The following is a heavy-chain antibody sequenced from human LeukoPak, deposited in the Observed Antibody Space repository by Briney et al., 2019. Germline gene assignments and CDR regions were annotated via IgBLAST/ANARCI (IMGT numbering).Heavy chain of an antibody. D-gene: IGHD1-26*01. Sequence: GASLRLFCAASGFTFSSYAMSWVRQAPGKGLEWVSAISGSGGSTYYADSVKGRFTISRDNSKNTLYLQMNSLRAEDTAVYYCAKGGWEWELRGPFDYWGQGTLVTVSS. CDR3: AKGGWEWELRGPFDY. CDR2: ISGSGGST. J-gene: IGHJ4*02. CDR1: GFTFSSYA. V-gene: IGHV3-23*01.